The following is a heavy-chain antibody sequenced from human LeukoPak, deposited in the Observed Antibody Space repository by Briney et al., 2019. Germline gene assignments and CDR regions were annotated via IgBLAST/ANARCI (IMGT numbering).Heavy chain of an antibody. J-gene: IGHJ4*02. CDR3: ARNYDILTGQYYFDY. D-gene: IGHD3-9*01. CDR2: ISAYNGNT. CDR1: GYTFTSYG. Sequence: ASVKVSCKASGYTFTSYGISLVRQAPGQGLEWMGWISAYNGNTNYAQKLQGRVTMTTDTSTSTAYMELRSLRSDDTAVYYCARNYDILTGQYYFDYWGQGTLVTVSS. V-gene: IGHV1-18*01.